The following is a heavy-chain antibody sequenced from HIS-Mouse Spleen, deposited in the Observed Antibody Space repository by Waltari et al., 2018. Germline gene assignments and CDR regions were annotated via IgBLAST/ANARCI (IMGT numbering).Heavy chain of an antibody. Sequence: EVQLVESGGGLIQPGGSLRLSCAASGFTVRRNYLTWVRRAPGKGLEWVSVIYSGGSTYYADSVKGRFTISRDNSKNTLYLQMNSLRAEDTAVYYCARGGLAAAGWYFDLWGRGTLVTVSS. CDR1: GFTVRRNY. CDR3: ARGGLAAAGWYFDL. V-gene: IGHV3-53*01. CDR2: IYSGGST. J-gene: IGHJ2*01. D-gene: IGHD6-13*01.